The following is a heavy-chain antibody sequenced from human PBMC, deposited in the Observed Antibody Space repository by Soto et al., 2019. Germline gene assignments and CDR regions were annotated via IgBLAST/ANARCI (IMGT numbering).Heavy chain of an antibody. CDR1: GGTFSSYA. J-gene: IGHJ6*02. CDR2: IIPILGTA. CDR3: ARDGTAYRMAV. V-gene: IGHV1-69*01. D-gene: IGHD2-21*02. Sequence: QVQLVQCGAEVKKPGPSVKVSCKAAGGTFSSYAMSWVRQSPGQGREWMGVIIPILGTANYAQKFQGRVTITADENTSTAYMDRSRLRSEDTAVYYSARDGTAYRMAVWGQGTTV.